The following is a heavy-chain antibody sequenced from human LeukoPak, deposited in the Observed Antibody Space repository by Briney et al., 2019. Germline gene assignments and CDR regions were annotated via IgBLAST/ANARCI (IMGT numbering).Heavy chain of an antibody. CDR1: GFTFSSYW. J-gene: IGHJ3*02. CDR2: INSDGSST. D-gene: IGHD3-10*01. CDR3: ARANYYGSGRAAFDI. Sequence: GGSLRLSCAASGFTFSSYWMHWVRQAPGKGLVWVSRINSDGSSTSYADSVKGRFTISRDNAKNTLYLQMNSLGAEDTAVYYCARANYYGSGRAAFDIWGQGTMVTVSS. V-gene: IGHV3-74*01.